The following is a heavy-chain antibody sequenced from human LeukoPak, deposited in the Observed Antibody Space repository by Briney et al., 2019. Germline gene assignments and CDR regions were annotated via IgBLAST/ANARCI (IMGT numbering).Heavy chain of an antibody. CDR1: GYTFTSYG. V-gene: IGHV1-2*02. D-gene: IGHD2-2*01. CDR3: ARENPVVVPAAIYY. CDR2: INPNSGGT. J-gene: IGHJ4*02. Sequence: GASVKVSCKASGYTFTSYGISWVRQAPGQGLEWMGWINPNSGGTNYAQKFQGRVTMTRDTSISTAYMELSRLRSDDTAVYYCARENPVVVPAAIYYWGQGTLVTVSS.